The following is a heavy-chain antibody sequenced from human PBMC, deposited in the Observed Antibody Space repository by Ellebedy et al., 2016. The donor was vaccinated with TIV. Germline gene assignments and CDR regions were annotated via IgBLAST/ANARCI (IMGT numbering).Heavy chain of an antibody. Sequence: PGGSLRLSCEGSGFVFNNAWMNWVRQALGKGLEWVGRIRSKAAGGTTEYSAPVKGRFTIARDDSKNTLYLYMDSLKTEDTAVYYCVDIMVSGGDWDYWGQGTLVTVSS. V-gene: IGHV3-15*07. CDR1: GFVFNNAW. J-gene: IGHJ4*02. CDR3: VDIMVSGGDWDY. D-gene: IGHD3/OR15-3a*01. CDR2: IRSKAAGGTT.